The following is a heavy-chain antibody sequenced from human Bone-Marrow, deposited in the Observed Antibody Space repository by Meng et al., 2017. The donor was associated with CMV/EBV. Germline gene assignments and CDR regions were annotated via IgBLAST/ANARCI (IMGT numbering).Heavy chain of an antibody. CDR1: GYTFTGYY. CDR3: ASQIVVVPAGMREYYYGMYV. J-gene: IGHJ6*02. V-gene: IGHV1-2*02. Sequence: ASVMVSCKASGYTFTGYYMHWVRQAPGQGLEWMGWINPSSGGTNYAQKFQGRVTMTRDTSISTTYMALRRLRSDDTAVYDWASQIVVVPAGMREYYYGMYVWGQGTTVTVSS. CDR2: INPSSGGT. D-gene: IGHD2-2*01.